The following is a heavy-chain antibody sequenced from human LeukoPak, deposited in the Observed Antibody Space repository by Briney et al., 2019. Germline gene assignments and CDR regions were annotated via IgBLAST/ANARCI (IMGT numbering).Heavy chain of an antibody. D-gene: IGHD2-15*01. CDR1: GFTFSSYW. CDR2: IKQDGCEK. V-gene: IGHV3-7*01. Sequence: GGSLRLSCAASGFTFSSYWMSWVRQAPGKGLEWVANIKQDGCEKYYVDSVKGRFTISRDNAKNSLYLQMNSLRAEDTAVYYCARDRVCSGGSCYSHYYSSGMDVWGQGTTVTVSS. CDR3: ARDRVCSGGSCYSHYYSSGMDV. J-gene: IGHJ6*02.